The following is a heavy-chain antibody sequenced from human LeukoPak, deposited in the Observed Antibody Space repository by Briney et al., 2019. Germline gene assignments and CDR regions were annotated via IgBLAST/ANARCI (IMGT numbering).Heavy chain of an antibody. J-gene: IGHJ4*02. CDR1: GGSVGSGSYY. V-gene: IGHV4-61*01. D-gene: IGHD6-19*01. CDR2: IHYSGDT. CDR3: ARWAVAELGLDY. Sequence: SETLSLTCTVSGGSVGSGSYYWSWIRQPPGKGLEWITYIHYSGDTNYNPSLKSRVIISVDTSKNQFSLKLRSVTAADTAVYYCARWAVAELGLDYWGQGTLVTVSS.